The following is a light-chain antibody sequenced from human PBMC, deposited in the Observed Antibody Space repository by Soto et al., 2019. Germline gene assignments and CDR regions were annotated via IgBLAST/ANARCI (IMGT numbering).Light chain of an antibody. V-gene: IGKV1-5*03. CDR2: EAS. CDR1: QSITNW. Sequence: DIQMTQSPATLSASVGDSVTITCRASQSITNWLAWYQLKLGKAPKLLIHEASNLHSGVLSRFTGSGSGTDFTLTITSLQPEDFATYYCQQYKSYWTFGQGTRVDLK. CDR3: QQYKSYWT. J-gene: IGKJ1*01.